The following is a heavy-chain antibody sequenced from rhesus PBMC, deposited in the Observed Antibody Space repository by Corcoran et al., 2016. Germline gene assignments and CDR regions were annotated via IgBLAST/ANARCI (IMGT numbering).Heavy chain of an antibody. CDR3: ARDLRPCSSTYCSSSGLDS. D-gene: IGHD2-15*01. V-gene: IGHV4-73*01. J-gene: IGHJ6*01. Sequence: QVKLQQWGGGLVKPSETLYLNCAVYGGSISGYYYWSWIRQPPGKGLEWIGYIFGNSTNTNSNPSLKNRVTISKDTSKSQYALQLSCVTAADTAVYYCARDLRPCSSTYCSSSGLDSWDQGVAVTVSS. CDR1: GGSISGYYY. CDR2: IFGNSTNT.